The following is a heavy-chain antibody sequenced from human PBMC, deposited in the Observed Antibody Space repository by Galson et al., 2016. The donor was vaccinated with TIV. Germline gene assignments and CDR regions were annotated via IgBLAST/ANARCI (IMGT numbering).Heavy chain of an antibody. CDR2: ISDGGNT. CDR3: ARDRVVDATYYYYYYGMDV. Sequence: SLRLSCAASGLSVSINYMTWVRQAPGKGLEWVSLISDGGNTYYPDSVKGRFTISRDNSKNTLYLQTNSLRVEDTAVYYCARDRVVDATYYYYYYGMDVWGQGTAVTVSS. D-gene: IGHD2-15*01. CDR1: GLSVSINY. J-gene: IGHJ6*02. V-gene: IGHV3-66*02.